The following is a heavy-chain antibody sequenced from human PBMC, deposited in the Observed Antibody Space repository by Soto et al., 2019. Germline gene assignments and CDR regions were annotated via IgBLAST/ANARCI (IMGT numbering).Heavy chain of an antibody. CDR1: GGSFSGYY. Sequence: PSETLSLTCAVYGGSFSGYYWSWIRQPPGKGLEWIGEINHSGSTNYNPSLKSRVTISVDTSKNQFSLKLSSVTAADTAVYYCARAQVGAGTRGYYYYYGMDVWGQGTTVTVS. CDR3: ARAQVGAGTRGYYYYYGMDV. V-gene: IGHV4-34*01. D-gene: IGHD1-26*01. J-gene: IGHJ6*02. CDR2: INHSGST.